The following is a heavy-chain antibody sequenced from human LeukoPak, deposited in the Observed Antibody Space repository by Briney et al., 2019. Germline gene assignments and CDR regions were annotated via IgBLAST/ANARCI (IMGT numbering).Heavy chain of an antibody. J-gene: IGHJ4*02. Sequence: GGSLRLSCAASGFTVSGHFMSWVRQAPGKGLEWVSLIYSGGSTYYADSVKGRLTISRDNSKNTLYLQLNSLRAEDTAVYYCASPRSVTGPFDYWGQGTLVTVSS. CDR2: IYSGGST. V-gene: IGHV3-53*01. CDR1: GFTVSGHF. CDR3: ASPRSVTGPFDY. D-gene: IGHD3-3*01.